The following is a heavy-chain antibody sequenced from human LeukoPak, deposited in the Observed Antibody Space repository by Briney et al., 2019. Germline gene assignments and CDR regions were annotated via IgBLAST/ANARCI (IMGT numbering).Heavy chain of an antibody. CDR2: ISSSGSTI. Sequence: PGGSLRLSCAASEFTFSSYEMDWVRQAPGKGLEWVSYISSSGSTIYYADSVKGRFTISRDNAKSSLYLQMNSLRAEDTAVYYCARGRSYFNYWGLGTLVTVSS. D-gene: IGHD6-19*01. CDR3: ARGRSYFNY. V-gene: IGHV3-48*03. CDR1: EFTFSSYE. J-gene: IGHJ4*02.